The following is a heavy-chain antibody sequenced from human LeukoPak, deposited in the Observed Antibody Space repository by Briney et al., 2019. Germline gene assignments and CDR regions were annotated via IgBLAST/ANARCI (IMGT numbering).Heavy chain of an antibody. Sequence: GRSLRLSCAASGFTFSSYAMHWVRQAPGKGLEWVAVISYDGSNKYYADSVKGRFTISRDNSKNTLYLQMNSLRAEDTAVYYCARDTWRVDWRIRSGKGFDYWGQGTLVTVSS. V-gene: IGHV3-30*04. CDR2: ISYDGSNK. D-gene: IGHD3/OR15-3a*01. J-gene: IGHJ4*02. CDR3: ARDTWRVDWRIRSGKGFDY. CDR1: GFTFSSYA.